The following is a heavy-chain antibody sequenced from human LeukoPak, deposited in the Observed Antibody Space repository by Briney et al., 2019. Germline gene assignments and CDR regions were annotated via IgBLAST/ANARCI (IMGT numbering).Heavy chain of an antibody. CDR3: AGFIAVAGTYSFDY. J-gene: IGHJ4*02. CDR2: ISSSSSYI. D-gene: IGHD6-19*01. CDR1: GFTFSSYS. Sequence: GGSLRLSCAASGFTFSSYSMNWVRQAPGKGLEWVSSISSSSSYIYYADSVKGRFTISRDNAKNSLYLQMNSLRAEDTAVYYCAGFIAVAGTYSFDYWGQGTLVTVSP. V-gene: IGHV3-21*01.